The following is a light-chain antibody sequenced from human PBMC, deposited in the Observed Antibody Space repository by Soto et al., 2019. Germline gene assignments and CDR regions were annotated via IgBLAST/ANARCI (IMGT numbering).Light chain of an antibody. Sequence: QSALTQPRSVSGSPGQSVTISCTGTSSDVGGYIYVSWYQQYPAKAPKVMIYDVSSRPSGVPDRFSGSKSGNTASLTISGLQAEDEAVYYCCSYAGNKTVVFGGGTKVTVL. J-gene: IGLJ3*02. CDR1: SSDVGGYIY. CDR3: CSYAGNKTVV. CDR2: DVS. V-gene: IGLV2-11*01.